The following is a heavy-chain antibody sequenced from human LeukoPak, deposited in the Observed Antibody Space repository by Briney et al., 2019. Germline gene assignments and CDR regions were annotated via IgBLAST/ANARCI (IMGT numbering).Heavy chain of an antibody. CDR3: TRAMVREWEPNISDS. CDR1: GFTFSTYV. D-gene: IGHD1-26*01. CDR2: ISYSGSTT. Sequence: GGSLRLSCAASGFTFSTYVMSWVRQAPGKGLEWVSYISYSGSTTSYADSVKGRFTISRDNAKNSLYLQMSSLRAEDTALYYCTRAMVREWEPNISDSWGQGTLVTVSS. J-gene: IGHJ4*02. V-gene: IGHV3-48*04.